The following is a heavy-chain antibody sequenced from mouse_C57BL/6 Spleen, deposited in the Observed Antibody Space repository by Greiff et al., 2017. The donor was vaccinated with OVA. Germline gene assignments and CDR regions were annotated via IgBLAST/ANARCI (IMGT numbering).Heavy chain of an antibody. J-gene: IGHJ3*01. Sequence: EVKLVESGGGLVKPGGSLKLSCAASGFTFSSYAMSWVRQTPEKRLEWVATISDGGSYTYYTENVKGRFTISRDNAKNNLYLQMGHLKSEDTAMYYYARAYDYYGFAYWGQGTLVTVSA. CDR2: ISDGGSYT. CDR3: ARAYDYYGFAY. D-gene: IGHD1-1*01. V-gene: IGHV5-4*03. CDR1: GFTFSSYA.